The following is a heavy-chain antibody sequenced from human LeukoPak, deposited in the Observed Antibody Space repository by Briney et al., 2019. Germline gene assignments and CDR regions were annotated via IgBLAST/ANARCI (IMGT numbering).Heavy chain of an antibody. D-gene: IGHD6-13*01. J-gene: IGHJ4*02. V-gene: IGHV3-64D*09. CDR3: VQSPHASSSYFDY. Sequence: PGGSLRLSCSASGFTFSSFAMHWVRQAPGKGLEYVSAINNNGDITDYADSVKGRFTISRDSSKNTLFLQMSSLRGDDTAMYYCVQSPHASSSYFDYWGQGTLVTVSS. CDR2: INNNGDIT. CDR1: GFTFSSFA.